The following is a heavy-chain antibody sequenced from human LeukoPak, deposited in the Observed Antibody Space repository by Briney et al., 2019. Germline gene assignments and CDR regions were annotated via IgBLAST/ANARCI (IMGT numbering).Heavy chain of an antibody. J-gene: IGHJ5*02. CDR2: IIPILGIA. D-gene: IGHD2-15*01. Sequence: ASVKASCKASGGTFSSYAISWVRQAPGQGLEWMGRIIPILGIANYAQKFQGRVTITADKSTSTAYMELSSLRSEDTAVYYCARDSPSIVVVVAARNWFDPWGQGTLVTVSS. V-gene: IGHV1-69*04. CDR1: GGTFSSYA. CDR3: ARDSPSIVVVVAARNWFDP.